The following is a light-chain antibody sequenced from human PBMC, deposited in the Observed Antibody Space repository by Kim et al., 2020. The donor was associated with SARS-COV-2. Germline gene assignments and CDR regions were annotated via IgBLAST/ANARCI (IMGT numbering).Light chain of an antibody. CDR3: SSYTSSSLYV. J-gene: IGLJ1*01. CDR2: DVS. CDR1: SSDVGGYNY. Sequence: QSALTQPASVSGSPGQSITISCTGTSSDVGGYNYDSWYQQHPGKAPKLMIYDVSKRPSGVSNRFSGSKSGNTASLTISGLQAEDEADYYCSSYTSSSLYVFGTGTKVTVL. V-gene: IGLV2-14*01.